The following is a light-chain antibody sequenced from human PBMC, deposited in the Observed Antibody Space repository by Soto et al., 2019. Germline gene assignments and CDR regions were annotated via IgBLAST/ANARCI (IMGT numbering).Light chain of an antibody. V-gene: IGLV3-1*01. Sequence: SYELTQPPSVSVSPGQTASITCSGDKLGDKYACWYQQKPGQSPVLVIYQDSKRPSGILERFSGSNSGNTATLTISGTQAMDEADYYCQAWDSSLNYVFGTGTKVTVL. CDR1: KLGDKY. J-gene: IGLJ1*01. CDR2: QDS. CDR3: QAWDSSLNYV.